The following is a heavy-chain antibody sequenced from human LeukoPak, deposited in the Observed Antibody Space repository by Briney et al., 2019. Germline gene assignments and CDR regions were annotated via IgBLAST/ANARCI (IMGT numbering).Heavy chain of an antibody. CDR2: ISSGGNAI. J-gene: IGHJ4*02. Sequence: PGGSLRLSCPATGFTCSDLYMSWIRQAPGKGLEWISYISSGGNAILYTDSVQGRFTTSRDNAKDSLFLQMSSLRDDDTAVYYCVRGSRGLQYVFDYWGQGILVTVSS. D-gene: IGHD5-24*01. V-gene: IGHV3-11*04. CDR3: VRGSRGLQYVFDY. CDR1: GFTCSDLY.